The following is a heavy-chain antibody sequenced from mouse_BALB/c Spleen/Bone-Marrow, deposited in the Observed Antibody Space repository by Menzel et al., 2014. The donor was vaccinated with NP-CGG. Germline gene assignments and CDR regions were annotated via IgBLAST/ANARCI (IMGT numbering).Heavy chain of an antibody. V-gene: IGHV1-80*01. J-gene: IGHJ2*01. Sequence: QVQLQQSGAELVRPGSSVKISCKASGYAFSVYWMNGVKQRPGQGLEWIGQIHPGDGDTNYNGKFKGRATLTADKSSNTAYMQLSSLTSEDSAVYFCARGGISVDYWGQGTTLTVSS. CDR2: IHPGDGDT. CDR1: GYAFSVYW. CDR3: ARGGISVDY.